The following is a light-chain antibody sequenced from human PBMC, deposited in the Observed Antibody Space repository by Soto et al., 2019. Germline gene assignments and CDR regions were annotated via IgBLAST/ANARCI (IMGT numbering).Light chain of an antibody. J-gene: IGLJ1*01. V-gene: IGLV2-14*01. Sequence: QSVLTQPASVSGSPGQPITISCSGTSSDVGSYDHVAWYQQFPGKTPKLMIYEVSNRPSGVSSRFSGSKSGNTASLTISGLQAEDEADYYCISYTGSSTSNVFGSGTKVTVL. CDR3: ISYTGSSTSNV. CDR1: SSDVGSYDH. CDR2: EVS.